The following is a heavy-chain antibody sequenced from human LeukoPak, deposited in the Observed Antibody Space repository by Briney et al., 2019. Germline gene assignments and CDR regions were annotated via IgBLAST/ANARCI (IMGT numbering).Heavy chain of an antibody. Sequence: ASVKVSCKASGYTFTSYYMHWVRQAPGQGLEWMGIINPSGGSTSYAQKLQGRVTMTTDTSTSTAYMELRSLRSDDTAVYYCARATARSGYSSGRVDPWGQGTLVTVSS. CDR3: ARATARSGYSSGRVDP. J-gene: IGHJ5*02. CDR1: GYTFTSYY. D-gene: IGHD6-25*01. CDR2: INPSGGST. V-gene: IGHV1-46*01.